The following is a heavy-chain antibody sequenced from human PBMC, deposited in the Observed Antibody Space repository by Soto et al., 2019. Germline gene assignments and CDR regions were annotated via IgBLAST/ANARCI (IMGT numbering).Heavy chain of an antibody. D-gene: IGHD3-10*01. Sequence: PSETLSLTCTVSGGSISSYYLSWIRQPPGKGLEWIGYIYYSGSTNYNPSLKSRVTISVDTSKNQFSLKLSSVTAADTAVYYCARVAWFGEPHTLNYFDYWGQGTLVTVSS. CDR2: IYYSGST. CDR3: ARVAWFGEPHTLNYFDY. V-gene: IGHV4-59*01. J-gene: IGHJ4*02. CDR1: GGSISSYY.